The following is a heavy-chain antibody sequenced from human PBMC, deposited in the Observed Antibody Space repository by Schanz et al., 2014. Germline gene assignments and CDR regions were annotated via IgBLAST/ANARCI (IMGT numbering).Heavy chain of an antibody. CDR2: ISGSGGST. D-gene: IGHD1-26*01. CDR3: ARDHTTESYYSAGPPIDY. V-gene: IGHV3-23*04. CDR1: GFTFTNYA. J-gene: IGHJ4*02. Sequence: VQLVESGGGVVQPGRSLRLSCAASGFTFTNYAMSWVRQAPGKGLEWVSAISGSGGSTYYADSVRGRFTISRDNSKNTLYLQMNSLRAEDTAVYYCARDHTTESYYSAGPPIDYWGQGTLLTVSS.